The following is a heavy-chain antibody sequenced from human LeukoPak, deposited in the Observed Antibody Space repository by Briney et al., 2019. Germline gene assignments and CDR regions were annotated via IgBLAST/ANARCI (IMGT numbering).Heavy chain of an antibody. Sequence: SETLSLTCTVSGGSISSYYWSWIRQPPGKGLEWIGYIYYSGNTNYNPSLKSRVTISVDTSKNQFSLKLSSVTAADTAVYYCARDSPYYYGSGSATYYMDVWGKGTTVTISS. J-gene: IGHJ6*03. CDR3: ARDSPYYYGSGSATYYMDV. CDR1: GGSISSYY. V-gene: IGHV4-59*01. CDR2: IYYSGNT. D-gene: IGHD3-10*01.